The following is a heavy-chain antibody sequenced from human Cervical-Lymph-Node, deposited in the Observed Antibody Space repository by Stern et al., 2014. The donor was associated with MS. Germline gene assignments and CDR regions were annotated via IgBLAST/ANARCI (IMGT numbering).Heavy chain of an antibody. D-gene: IGHD6-19*01. CDR3: ARVPGHASGWRYFDN. CDR2: IPLSGDT. CDR1: GGSLSSYY. J-gene: IGHJ4*02. V-gene: IGHV4-4*07. Sequence: QLQLQESGPGLVRTLETLSLTCSVSGGSLSSYYWSWIRQPAGKGLEWIGRIPLSGDTKYSPSLESRLTMSVDPSRTQFSLRLTSVTAAYTATYYCARVPGHASGWRYFDNWGQGMLFIVSS.